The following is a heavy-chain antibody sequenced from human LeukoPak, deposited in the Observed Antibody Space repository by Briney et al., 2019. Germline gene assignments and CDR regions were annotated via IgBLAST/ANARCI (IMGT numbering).Heavy chain of an antibody. Sequence: PGGSLRLSCAASGFTVSSNYMSWVRQAPGKGLEWVSVIYSGGSTYYADSVKGRFTISRDNSKNTLYLQMNSLRAEDTAVYYCANAIAPREILFHYWAKETRFTVSS. V-gene: IGHV3-53*01. CDR1: GFTVSSNY. J-gene: IGHJ4*02. CDR3: ANAIAPREILFHY. D-gene: IGHD2-21*01. CDR2: IYSGGST.